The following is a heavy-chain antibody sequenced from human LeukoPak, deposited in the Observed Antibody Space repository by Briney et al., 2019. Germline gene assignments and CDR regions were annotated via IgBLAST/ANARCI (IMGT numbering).Heavy chain of an antibody. V-gene: IGHV3-20*04. CDR2: INWNGGST. CDR3: ARGELRYFDWYYMDV. Sequence: GGSLRLSCAASGFTFDDYGMSWVRHAPGKGLEWVSGINWNGGSTGYADSVKGRFTISRDSAKNSLYLQMNSLRAEDTALYYCARGELRYFDWYYMDVWGKGTTVTVSS. D-gene: IGHD3-9*01. J-gene: IGHJ6*03. CDR1: GFTFDDYG.